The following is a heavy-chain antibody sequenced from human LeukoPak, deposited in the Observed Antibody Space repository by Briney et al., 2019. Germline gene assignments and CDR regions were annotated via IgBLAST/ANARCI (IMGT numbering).Heavy chain of an antibody. Sequence: GGSLRLSCAASGFTFSSYAMSWVRQAPGKGLEWVSAISGSGGSTYYADSVKGRFTISRDNSKNTLYLQMNSLRAEDTAVYYCARDRYSSGWYLDYWGQGTLVTVSS. J-gene: IGHJ4*02. V-gene: IGHV3-23*01. D-gene: IGHD6-19*01. CDR2: ISGSGGST. CDR3: ARDRYSSGWYLDY. CDR1: GFTFSSYA.